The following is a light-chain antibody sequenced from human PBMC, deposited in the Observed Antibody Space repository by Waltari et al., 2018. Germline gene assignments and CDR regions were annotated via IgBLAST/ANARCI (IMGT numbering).Light chain of an antibody. J-gene: IGKJ1*01. CDR2: WAS. Sequence: SLFYSSVNKRYLSLYQQKPGQPPKLLIYWASTRESGVPDRFSGSGSGTDFTLTISSLQAEDVAVYYCQQYFTTPWTFGQGTKVEIK. CDR1: SLFYSSVNKRY. CDR3: QQYFTTPWT. V-gene: IGKV4-1*01.